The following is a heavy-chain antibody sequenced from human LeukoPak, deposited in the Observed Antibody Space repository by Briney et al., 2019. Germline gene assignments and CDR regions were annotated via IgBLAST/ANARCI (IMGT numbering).Heavy chain of an antibody. CDR2: MNPNSGNT. J-gene: IGHJ4*02. CDR1: GYTFTSYD. Sequence: ASVKVSCKASGYTFTSYDINWVRQATGQGLEWMGWMNPNSGNTGYAQKFQGRVTMTRNTSISTAYMELSSLRSEDTAVYYCARSPIAAAGRGFDYWGRGTLVIVSS. CDR3: ARSPIAAAGRGFDY. D-gene: IGHD6-13*01. V-gene: IGHV1-8*01.